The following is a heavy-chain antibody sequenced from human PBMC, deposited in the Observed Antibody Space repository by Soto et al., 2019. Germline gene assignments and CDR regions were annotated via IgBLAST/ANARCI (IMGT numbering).Heavy chain of an antibody. V-gene: IGHV3-23*01. Sequence: EVQLLESGGGLVQPVGSLRLSCGASGFTFSGYAMSWVRQAPGKGLEWVSIITGSGGITYYADYVKGRFTISRDNSMNKLYMKMNSLRAEDTAVYYCARGDSSGWTYWYFDLWGRGTLATVSS. CDR3: ARGDSSGWTYWYFDL. CDR2: ITGSGGIT. D-gene: IGHD6-19*01. CDR1: GFTFSGYA. J-gene: IGHJ2*01.